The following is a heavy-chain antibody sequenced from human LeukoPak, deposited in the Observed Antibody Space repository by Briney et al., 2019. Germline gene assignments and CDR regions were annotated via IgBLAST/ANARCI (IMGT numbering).Heavy chain of an antibody. CDR2: INQGGSEE. D-gene: IGHD1-26*01. J-gene: IGHJ4*02. CDR1: GFTFSSYW. V-gene: IGHV3-7*05. Sequence: GGSLRLSCAASGFTFSSYWMSWVRQAPGQGLEWVANINQGGSEERYLDSVKGRFTISRYNAKNSLYLQMNSLRAEDTAVYYCAKAGWSWYFDSWGQGTLVTVSS. CDR3: AKAGWSWYFDS.